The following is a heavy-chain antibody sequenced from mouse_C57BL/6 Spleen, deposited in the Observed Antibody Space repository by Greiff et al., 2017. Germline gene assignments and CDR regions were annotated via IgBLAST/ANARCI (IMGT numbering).Heavy chain of an antibody. D-gene: IGHD6-1*01. V-gene: IGHV1-53*01. CDR1: GYTFTSYW. Sequence: QVQLQQPGTELVKPGASVKMSCKASGYTFTSYWMHWVKQRPGQGLEWIGHINPGSGGTNYNEKFKSKATLTADTSSSTAYMQLSSLTSEDSAVYYCGAAEWDCFDYWGQGTTLTVSS. CDR3: GAAEWDCFDY. J-gene: IGHJ2*01. CDR2: INPGSGGT.